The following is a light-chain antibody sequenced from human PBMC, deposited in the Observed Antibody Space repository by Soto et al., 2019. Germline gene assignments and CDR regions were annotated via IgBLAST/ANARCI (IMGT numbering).Light chain of an antibody. CDR3: QQRSNWPPT. J-gene: IGKJ4*01. CDR2: DVS. V-gene: IGKV3-11*01. CDR1: HTVANF. Sequence: DTVLIQSPATLSLSPGERATLSCSASHTVANFLAWYQHKAVQAPRLLIYDVSNRATGIPSRFSGSGSGTDYTLAISSLEPDDFAVYYCQQRSNWPPTYGGGTNVEIK.